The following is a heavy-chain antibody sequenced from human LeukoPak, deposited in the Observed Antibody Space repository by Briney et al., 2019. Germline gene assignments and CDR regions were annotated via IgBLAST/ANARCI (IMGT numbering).Heavy chain of an antibody. V-gene: IGHV1-2*02. Sequence: ASVKVSCKASGYTFTGYYMHWVRQAPGQGLEWMGWINPNSGGTNYAQKFQGRVTMTRETSISTAYMELSSLRSEDTAVYYCARGAAWIQLWLTIDYWGQGTLVTVSS. CDR2: INPNSGGT. D-gene: IGHD5-18*01. J-gene: IGHJ4*02. CDR1: GYTFTGYY. CDR3: ARGAAWIQLWLTIDY.